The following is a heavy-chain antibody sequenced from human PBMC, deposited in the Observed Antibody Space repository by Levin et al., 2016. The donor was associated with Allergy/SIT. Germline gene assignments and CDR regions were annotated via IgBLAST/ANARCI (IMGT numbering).Heavy chain of an antibody. V-gene: IGHV1-8*01. CDR3: ARGGFGAGSYKDY. Sequence: ASVKVSCKASGYTFTNYDINWVRQATGQGLEWMGWMNPNSGETGYVQKFQGRVTMTRDTSISTAYMELSSLRSEDTAVYFCARGGFGAGSYKDYWGQGTLVTVSS. D-gene: IGHD3-10*01. CDR1: GYTFTNYD. J-gene: IGHJ4*02. CDR2: MNPNSGET.